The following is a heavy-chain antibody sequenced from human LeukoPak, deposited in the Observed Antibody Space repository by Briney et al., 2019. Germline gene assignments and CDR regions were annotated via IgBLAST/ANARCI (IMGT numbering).Heavy chain of an antibody. V-gene: IGHV4-61*02. J-gene: IGHJ4*02. Sequence: SETLSLTCTVSASISSGDYYWNWIRQPAGQGLEWIGRVSASGYTNYNPSLRSRITISVDTSKNQFSLKLSSVTAADTAVYYCASVSYSNSYWGQGTLVTVSS. CDR1: ASISSGDYY. CDR3: ASVSYSNSY. CDR2: VSASGYT. D-gene: IGHD4-11*01.